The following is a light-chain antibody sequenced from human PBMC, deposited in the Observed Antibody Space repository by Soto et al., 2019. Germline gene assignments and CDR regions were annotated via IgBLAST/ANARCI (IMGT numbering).Light chain of an antibody. CDR3: QQYNNWPSIT. CDR2: GAS. Sequence: ERVMTQSPGTLSVSPGERATLSCRASQSVGSNLAWYQQQPGQPPRLLIYGASPRATGIPVRFSGSGSGTEFTLTISSLQSEDYAVYYCQQYNNWPSITFGQGTRLEIK. J-gene: IGKJ5*01. CDR1: QSVGSN. V-gene: IGKV3D-15*01.